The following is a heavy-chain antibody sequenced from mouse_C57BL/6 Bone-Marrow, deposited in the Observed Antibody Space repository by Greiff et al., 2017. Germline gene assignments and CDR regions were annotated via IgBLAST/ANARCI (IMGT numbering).Heavy chain of an antibody. CDR1: EYEFPSHD. Sequence: EVKLVESGGGLVQPGESLKLSCESNEYEFPSHDMSWVRKTPEKRLALVAAINSDGGSTYYPDTMERRFIISRDHTKKTLYLQMSSLRSEDTALYYCATRGYDYDWFAYWGQGTLVTVSA. CDR3: ATRGYDYDWFAY. D-gene: IGHD2-4*01. CDR2: INSDGGST. J-gene: IGHJ3*01. V-gene: IGHV5-2*03.